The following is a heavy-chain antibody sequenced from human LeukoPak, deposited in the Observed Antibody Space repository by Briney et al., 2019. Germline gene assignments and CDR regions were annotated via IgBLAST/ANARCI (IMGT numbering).Heavy chain of an antibody. CDR2: ISGDGGST. V-gene: IGHV3-43*02. Sequence: GGSLRLSCAASGFTFDDYAMHWVRQAPGKGLEWVSLISGDGGSTYYADSVKGRFTISRDNSKNSLYLQMNSLGTEDTALYYCAKDRGLRFLEWLFDYWGQGTLVTVSS. CDR1: GFTFDDYA. J-gene: IGHJ4*02. CDR3: AKDRGLRFLEWLFDY. D-gene: IGHD3-3*01.